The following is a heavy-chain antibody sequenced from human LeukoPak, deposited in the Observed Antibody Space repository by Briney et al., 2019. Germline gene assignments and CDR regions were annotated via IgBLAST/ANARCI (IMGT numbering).Heavy chain of an antibody. D-gene: IGHD3-9*01. V-gene: IGHV1-58*01. CDR2: IVVGSGNT. Sequence: EASVKVSCNASGFTFTSSAVQWVRHARGQRLEWIGWIVVGSGNTNYAQKFQERVTITRDMSTSTAYMELSSLRSEDTAVYYCAAGFGYDILTGYSPSWGQGTLVTVSS. CDR1: GFTFTSSA. J-gene: IGHJ5*02. CDR3: AAGFGYDILTGYSPS.